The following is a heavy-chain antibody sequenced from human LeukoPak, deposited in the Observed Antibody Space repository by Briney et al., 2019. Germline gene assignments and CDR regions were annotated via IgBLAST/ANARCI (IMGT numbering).Heavy chain of an antibody. CDR3: ARDGFIPFDY. J-gene: IGHJ4*02. V-gene: IGHV3-33*08. Sequence: GGSLRLSCAASGFTFSSYSMNWVRQAPGKGLEWVAVIWYDGSNKYYADSVKGRFTISRDNSKNTLYLHVNSLRAEDTAVYYCARDGFIPFDYWGQGTLVTVSS. D-gene: IGHD2-21*01. CDR1: GFTFSSYS. CDR2: IWYDGSNK.